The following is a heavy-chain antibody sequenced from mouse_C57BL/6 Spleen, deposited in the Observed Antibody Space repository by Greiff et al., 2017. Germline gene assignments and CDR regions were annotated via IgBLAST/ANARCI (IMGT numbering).Heavy chain of an antibody. D-gene: IGHD2-4*01. Sequence: EVQLQQSGPELVKPGASVKMSCKASGYTFTDYNMHWVKQSHGKSLEWIGYINPNNGGTSYNQKFKGKATLTVNKSSSTAYMDLRSLTSEDSAVYYCASQGDYYDYDYWGQGTTLTVSS. CDR3: ASQGDYYDYDY. CDR2: INPNNGGT. V-gene: IGHV1-22*01. CDR1: GYTFTDYN. J-gene: IGHJ2*01.